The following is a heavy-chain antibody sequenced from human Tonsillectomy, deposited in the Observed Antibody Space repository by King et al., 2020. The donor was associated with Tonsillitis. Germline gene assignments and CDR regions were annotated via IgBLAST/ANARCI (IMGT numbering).Heavy chain of an antibody. CDR3: AREGNGVIPFDY. V-gene: IGHV3-74*01. J-gene: IGHJ4*02. CDR2: TNSDGSST. Sequence: VQLVESGGGLVQPGGSLRLSCAASGFTFSSHWMHWVRQAPGKGLVWVSHTNSDGSSTTHADSVKGRFTISRDKAKNTLYLQMNSLRAEDTAVYYCAREGNGVIPFDYWGQGTLVTVSS. CDR1: GFTFSSHW. D-gene: IGHD3-16*02.